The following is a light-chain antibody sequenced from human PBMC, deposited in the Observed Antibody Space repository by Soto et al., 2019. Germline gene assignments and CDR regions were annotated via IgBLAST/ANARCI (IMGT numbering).Light chain of an antibody. Sequence: DIVMTQSPDSLAVSLGERATINCKSSQSLLYSSSNKNYLAWYQLKPGQPPKLLIYWASTRESGVPDRFSGSGSGTDFTLTISSLQAEDVAVYYCQQYYSSLMYTFGQGTKLEIK. CDR2: WAS. CDR3: QQYYSSLMYT. CDR1: QSLLYSSSNKNY. V-gene: IGKV4-1*01. J-gene: IGKJ2*01.